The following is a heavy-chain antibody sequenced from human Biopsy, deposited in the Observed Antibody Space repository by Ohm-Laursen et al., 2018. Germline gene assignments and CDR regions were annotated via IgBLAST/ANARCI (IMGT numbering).Heavy chain of an antibody. CDR2: IYTSGIT. Sequence: GTLSLTCAVSGGSLSSYSWSWIRQPAGKGLEWIGHIYTSGITNYNPSLESRVTMSVDTSKNKFSLRVSSVTTADTAVYYCARDRDRRGWFDPGGQGTLVTVSS. V-gene: IGHV4-4*07. J-gene: IGHJ5*02. CDR3: ARDRDRRGWFDP. D-gene: IGHD1-14*01. CDR1: GGSLSSYS.